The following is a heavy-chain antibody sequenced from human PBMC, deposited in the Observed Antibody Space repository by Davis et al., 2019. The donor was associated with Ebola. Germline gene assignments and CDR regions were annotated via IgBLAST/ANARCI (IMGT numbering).Heavy chain of an antibody. CDR2: IYYSGST. CDR3: ARELGGGYCSGGSCSRFDP. D-gene: IGHD2-15*01. V-gene: IGHV4-39*02. Sequence: MPSETLSLTCTVSGGSISSSSYYWGWIRQPPGKGLEWIGSIYYSGSTYYNPSLKSRVTISVDASKNQFSLKLSSVTAADTAVYYCARELGGGYCSGGSCSRFDPWGQGTLVTVSS. J-gene: IGHJ5*02. CDR1: GGSISSSSYY.